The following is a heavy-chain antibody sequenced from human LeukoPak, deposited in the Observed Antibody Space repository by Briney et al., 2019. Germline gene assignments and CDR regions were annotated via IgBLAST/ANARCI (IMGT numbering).Heavy chain of an antibody. CDR2: IRSKAYGGTT. D-gene: IGHD3-3*01. V-gene: IGHV3-49*03. J-gene: IGHJ4*02. CDR1: GFTFGDYA. Sequence: GGSLRLSCTASGFTFGDYAMSWFRQAPGKGLEWVGFIRSKAYGGTTEYAASVKGRFTISRDDSKSIAYLQMNSLRAEDTAVYYCAREADFWSGYYANYFDYWGQGTLVTVSS. CDR3: AREADFWSGYYANYFDY.